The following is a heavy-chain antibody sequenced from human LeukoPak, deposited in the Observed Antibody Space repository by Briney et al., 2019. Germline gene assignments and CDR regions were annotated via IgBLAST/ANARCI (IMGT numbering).Heavy chain of an antibody. Sequence: RRRSLRLSCAPSGFIFDDYGMHWVRQAPGKGLEWGSGISWNSVSKEYADSLKGRFTISRDNAKNSLYLQMNSLRVEDMALYFCARDSTAAPISYMDVWGKGTTVTVSS. CDR3: ARDSTAAPISYMDV. D-gene: IGHD6-6*01. CDR1: GFIFDDYG. V-gene: IGHV3-9*03. CDR2: ISWNSVSK. J-gene: IGHJ6*03.